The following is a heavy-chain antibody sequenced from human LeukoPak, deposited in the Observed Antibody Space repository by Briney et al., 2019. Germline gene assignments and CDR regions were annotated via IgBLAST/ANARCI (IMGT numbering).Heavy chain of an antibody. CDR2: IYSGGST. V-gene: IGHV3-66*02. CDR1: GFTVSSNY. D-gene: IGHD4-23*01. Sequence: GGSLRLSCAASGFTVSSNYMSWVRQAPGKGLKWVSVIYSGGSTYYADSVKGRFTISRDNSKNTLYLQMNSLRAEDTAVYYCARDPIYGGNTGGAFDIWGQGAMVTVSS. CDR3: ARDPIYGGNTGGAFDI. J-gene: IGHJ3*02.